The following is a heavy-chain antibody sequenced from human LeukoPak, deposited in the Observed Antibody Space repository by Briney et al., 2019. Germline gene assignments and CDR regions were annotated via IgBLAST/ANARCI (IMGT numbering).Heavy chain of an antibody. V-gene: IGHV3-30*03. D-gene: IGHD3-22*01. J-gene: IGHJ4*02. CDR2: ISDDGSNK. Sequence: PGGSLRLSCAASGFTFSSYGMHWVRQAPGKGLEWVAVISDDGSNKYYADSVKGRFTISRDNAKNSLYLQMNSLRAEDTAVYYCARDSADYYDSSGYVYWGQGTLVTVSS. CDR1: GFTFSSYG. CDR3: ARDSADYYDSSGYVY.